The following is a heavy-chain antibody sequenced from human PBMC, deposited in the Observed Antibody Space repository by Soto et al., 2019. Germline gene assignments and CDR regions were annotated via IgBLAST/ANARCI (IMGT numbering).Heavy chain of an antibody. J-gene: IGHJ6*02. D-gene: IGHD6-19*01. CDR1: GFTFSSYA. CDR2: ISYDGINK. Sequence: QVQLVESGGGVVQPGRSLRLSCAASGFTFSSYAMHWVRQAPGKGLEWVAVISYDGINKYYADSVKGRFTISRDNSKNTLYLQMNSLRAEDTAVYYCASAYSSGWYVGPGGHGMDVWGQGTTVTVSS. V-gene: IGHV3-30-3*01. CDR3: ASAYSSGWYVGPGGHGMDV.